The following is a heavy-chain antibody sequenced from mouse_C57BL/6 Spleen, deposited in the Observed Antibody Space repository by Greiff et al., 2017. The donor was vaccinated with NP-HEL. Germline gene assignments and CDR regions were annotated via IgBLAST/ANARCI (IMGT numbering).Heavy chain of an antibody. V-gene: IGHV1-76*01. CDR1: GYTFTDYY. Sequence: QVQLQQSGAELVRPGASVKLSCKASGYTFTDYYINWVKQRPGQGLEWIARIYPGSGNTYYNEKFKGKATLTAEKSSSTAYMQLSSLTSEDSAVYFCARRIYYDYGVYFDYWGQGTTLTVSS. CDR3: ARRIYYDYGVYFDY. J-gene: IGHJ2*01. D-gene: IGHD2-4*01. CDR2: IYPGSGNT.